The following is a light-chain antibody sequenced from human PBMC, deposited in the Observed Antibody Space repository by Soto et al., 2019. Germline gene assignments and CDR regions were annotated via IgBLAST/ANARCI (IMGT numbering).Light chain of an antibody. CDR1: QSVSIW. J-gene: IGKJ1*01. CDR2: KSS. Sequence: DIQMTESPSTLSASEGARATISCRASQSVSIWLAWYKQKPGRAPKLLIYKSSILESGVPSRFRGSGSGTEFTLTISSLKPDDFETYYCQHYNSYSEAFGQGTKVDIK. CDR3: QHYNSYSEA. V-gene: IGKV1-5*03.